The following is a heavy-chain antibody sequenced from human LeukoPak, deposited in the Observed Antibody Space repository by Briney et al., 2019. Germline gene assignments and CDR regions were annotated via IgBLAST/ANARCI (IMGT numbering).Heavy chain of an antibody. J-gene: IGHJ5*02. CDR3: ARQELVLIPAAILNWFDP. V-gene: IGHV4-39*01. CDR1: GGSISSSNYC. D-gene: IGHD2-2*01. Sequence: SETLSLTCTVSGGSISSSNYCWGWIRQPPGKGLEWIGSIYYSGSTYYNPSLKSRVTISVDTSKNQFSLKLSSVTAADTAVYYYARQELVLIPAAILNWFDPWGPGTLVTVSS. CDR2: IYYSGST.